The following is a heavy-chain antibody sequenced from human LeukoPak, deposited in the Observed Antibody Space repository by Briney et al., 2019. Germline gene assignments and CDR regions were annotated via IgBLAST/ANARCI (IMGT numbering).Heavy chain of an antibody. J-gene: IGHJ5*02. CDR3: ARDLSGGSTNWFDP. CDR2: INHSGST. CDR1: GGSFSGYY. V-gene: IGHV4-34*01. Sequence: SETLSLTCAVYGGSFSGYYWSWIRQPPGKGLEWIGEINHSGSTNYNPSLKSRVTISVDTSKNQFSLKLSSVTAADTAMYYCARDLSGGSTNWFDPWGQGTLVTVSS. D-gene: IGHD2-15*01.